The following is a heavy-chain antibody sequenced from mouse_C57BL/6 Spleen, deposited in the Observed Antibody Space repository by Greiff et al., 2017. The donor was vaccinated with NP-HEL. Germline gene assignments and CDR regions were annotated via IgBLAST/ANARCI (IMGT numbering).Heavy chain of an antibody. J-gene: IGHJ4*01. D-gene: IGHD1-1*01. V-gene: IGHV1-9*01. CDR1: GYTFTGYW. CDR2: ILPGRGST. CDR3: ARCWDGSRPWYAMDY. Sequence: QVQLKQSGAELMKPGASVKLSCKATGYTFTGYWIEWVKQRPGHGLEWIGEILPGRGSTNYNEKFKGKATFTADTSSNTAYMQLSSLTTEDSAIYYGARCWDGSRPWYAMDYWGQGTSVTVSS.